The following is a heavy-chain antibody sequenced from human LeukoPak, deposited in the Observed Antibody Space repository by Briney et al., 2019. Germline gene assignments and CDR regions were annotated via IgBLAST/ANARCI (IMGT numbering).Heavy chain of an antibody. CDR3: ARAGEMGLDY. Sequence: PGGSLRLSCAASGFTFSSYEMSWVRQAPGKGLEWVSVIYSGGSTYYADSVKGRFTISRDNSKNTLYLQMNSLRAEDTAVYYCARAGEMGLDYWGQGTLVTVSS. CDR1: GFTFSSYE. J-gene: IGHJ4*02. CDR2: IYSGGST. V-gene: IGHV3-66*01. D-gene: IGHD2-8*01.